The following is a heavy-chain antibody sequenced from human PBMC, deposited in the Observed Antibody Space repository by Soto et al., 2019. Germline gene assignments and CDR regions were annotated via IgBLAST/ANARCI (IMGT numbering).Heavy chain of an antibody. V-gene: IGHV4-59*01. J-gene: IGHJ4*02. D-gene: IGHD6-19*01. CDR1: GGSISSYY. Sequence: SETLSLTCTVSGGSISSYYWSWIRQPPGKGLEWIGHIYYSGSTNYNPSLKSRVTISVDTSKNQFSLKLSSVTAADTAVYYCARERIIAVAGYDYWGQGTLVTVSS. CDR2: IYYSGST. CDR3: ARERIIAVAGYDY.